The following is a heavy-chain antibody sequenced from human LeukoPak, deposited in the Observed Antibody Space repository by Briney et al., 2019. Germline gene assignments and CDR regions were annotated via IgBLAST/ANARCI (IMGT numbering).Heavy chain of an antibody. D-gene: IGHD5-24*01. CDR1: GGSISSGGYS. CDR3: ARAGRWLQYRNYYFDY. V-gene: IGHV4-30-2*01. Sequence: SETLSLTCAVSGGSISSGGYSWSWIRQPPGKGLEWIGYIYHSGSTYYNPSLKSRVTISVDTSKNQFSLKLSSVTAADTAVYYCARAGRWLQYRNYYFDYWGQGTLVTVSS. CDR2: IYHSGST. J-gene: IGHJ4*02.